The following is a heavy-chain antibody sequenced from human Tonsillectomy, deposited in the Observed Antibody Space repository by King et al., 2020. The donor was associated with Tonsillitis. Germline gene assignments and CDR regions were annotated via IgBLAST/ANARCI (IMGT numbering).Heavy chain of an antibody. CDR3: AKDPTAHAAYYYYAMDV. CDR1: GFTFSYYG. CDR2: ISGTGGST. V-gene: IGHV3-23*04. J-gene: IGHJ6*02. Sequence: VQLVESGGGLVQPGGSLRLSCAASGFTFSYYGMSWVRPAPGKGLEWVSVISGTGGSTYYADSVKGRFTISRDNSKNKLYLQMNSLRAEDTAVYYCAKDPTAHAAYYYYAMDVWGQGTTVTVSS.